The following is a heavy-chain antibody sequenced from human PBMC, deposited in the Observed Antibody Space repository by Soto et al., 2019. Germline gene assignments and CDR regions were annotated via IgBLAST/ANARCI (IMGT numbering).Heavy chain of an antibody. D-gene: IGHD1-26*01. J-gene: IGHJ4*02. CDR1: GFTFSSYG. CDR3: ARSPYSVSYLAYFDY. V-gene: IGHV3-30*03. CDR2: ISYDGSNK. Sequence: QVQLVESGGGVVQPGRSLRLSCAASGFTFSSYGMHWVRQAPGKGLEWVAVISYDGSNKYYADSVKGRFIISRDNSKNTLYRQMNSLRAEDTAVYYCARSPYSVSYLAYFDYWGQGTLVTVFS.